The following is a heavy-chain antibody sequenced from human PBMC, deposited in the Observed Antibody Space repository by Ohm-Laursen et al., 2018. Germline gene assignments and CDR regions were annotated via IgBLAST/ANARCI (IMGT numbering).Heavy chain of an antibody. J-gene: IGHJ4*02. CDR2: IYSGGDT. CDR3: ARLSVAGTEFDY. V-gene: IGHV3-53*01. Sequence: SLRLSCAASGFTVSSNYMSWVRQAPGKGLGWVSVIYSGGDTYYADSVKGRFTISRDNSKNTLYLQMNNLRAEDTAVYYCARLSVAGTEFDYWGQGTLATVSS. CDR1: GFTVSSNY. D-gene: IGHD6-19*01.